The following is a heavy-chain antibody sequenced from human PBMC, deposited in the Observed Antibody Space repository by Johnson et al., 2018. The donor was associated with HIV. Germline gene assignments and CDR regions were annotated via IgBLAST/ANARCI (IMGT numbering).Heavy chain of an antibody. CDR2: IASGGGHE. CDR3: AREKGMTTIRDGFDI. V-gene: IGHV3-30*03. J-gene: IGHJ3*02. D-gene: IGHD5-24*01. Sequence: QVQLVESGGGVVQPGRSLRLSCVGSGFTFSSYGMHWVRQAPGKGLEWVAVIASGGGHEVYADSVRGRFTISRDNSKNTLYLQRNSLRPEDTAVYFCAREKGMTTIRDGFDIWGQGTMGSVSS. CDR1: GFTFSSYG.